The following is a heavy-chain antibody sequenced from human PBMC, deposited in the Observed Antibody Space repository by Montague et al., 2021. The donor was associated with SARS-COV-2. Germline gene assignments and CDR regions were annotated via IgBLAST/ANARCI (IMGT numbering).Heavy chain of an antibody. Sequence: SETLSLTCTVSGGSISSSSHYWGWIRQPPGKGLEWIGSIYYSGSTYYNPSLKSRVTISVDTSKNQFPLKLSSVTAADTAVFYCARHSGDYTIFGVVIYYMDVWGKGTTVTVSS. D-gene: IGHD3-3*01. CDR1: GGSISSSSHY. V-gene: IGHV4-39*01. J-gene: IGHJ6*03. CDR3: ARHSGDYTIFGVVIYYMDV. CDR2: IYYSGST.